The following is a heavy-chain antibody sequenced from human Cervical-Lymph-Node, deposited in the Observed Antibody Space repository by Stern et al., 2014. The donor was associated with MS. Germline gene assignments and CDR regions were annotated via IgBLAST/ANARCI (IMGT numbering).Heavy chain of an antibody. D-gene: IGHD3-3*01. CDR2: IDWDDDK. CDR1: EFSLSTSGMR. CDR3: ARSPPYYEFWNDYYYFDY. J-gene: IGHJ4*02. Sequence: QVTLRESGPALGKPTQTLTLTCTFSEFSLSTSGMRVSWIRQPPGKALEWHARIDWDDDKLYSTSLKTRLTLSKDTSQHQVVLTMTNMDPVDTATYYCARSPPYYEFWNDYYYFDYWGQGTLVAVSS. V-gene: IGHV2-70*04.